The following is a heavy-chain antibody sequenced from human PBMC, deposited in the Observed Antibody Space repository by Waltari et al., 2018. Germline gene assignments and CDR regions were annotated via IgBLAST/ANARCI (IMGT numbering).Heavy chain of an antibody. CDR3: ARVQNDYGDN. Sequence: EVQLVESGGGLVKPGGSLRLSCAASGFTFSSYSMNWVRQAPGEGWEWVSSISSIISYIYYADSVKGRFTISRDNAKNSLFLQMNSLRAEDTAVYYCARVQNDYGDNWGQGTLVTVSS. CDR2: ISSIISYI. CDR1: GFTFSSYS. J-gene: IGHJ4*02. V-gene: IGHV3-21*01.